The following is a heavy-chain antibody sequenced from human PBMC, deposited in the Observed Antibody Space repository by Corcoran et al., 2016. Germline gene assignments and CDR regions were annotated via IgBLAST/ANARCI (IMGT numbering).Heavy chain of an antibody. CDR2: IYYFGST. Sequence: QVQLQESGPGLVKASETLSLTCSVSGYSISSGYYWGWIRQPPGKGLEWSGRIYYFGSTYYNPSLKSRVTISLDTSKNQFSLKLSSVTAADTAVYYCSTRIGNPHGMDVWGQGTTVTVSS. CDR1: GYSISSGYY. V-gene: IGHV4-38-2*01. D-gene: IGHD2-21*01. J-gene: IGHJ6*02. CDR3: STRIGNPHGMDV.